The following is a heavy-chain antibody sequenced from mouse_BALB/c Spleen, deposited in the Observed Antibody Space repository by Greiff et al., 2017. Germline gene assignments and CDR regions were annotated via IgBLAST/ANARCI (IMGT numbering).Heavy chain of an antibody. J-gene: IGHJ2*01. CDR1: GFTFSSYA. Sequence: EVQVVESGGGLVKPGGSLKLSCAASGFTFSSYAMSWVRQTPEKRLEWVASISSGGSTYYPDSVKGRFTISRDNARNILYLQMSSLRSEDTAMYYCARGRGLRPYFDYWGQGTTLTVSS. CDR2: ISSGGST. CDR3: ARGRGLRPYFDY. D-gene: IGHD2-4*01. V-gene: IGHV5-6-5*01.